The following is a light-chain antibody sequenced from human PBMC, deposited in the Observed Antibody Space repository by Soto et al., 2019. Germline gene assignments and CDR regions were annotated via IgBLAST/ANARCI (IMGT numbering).Light chain of an antibody. V-gene: IGLV1-44*01. CDR1: SSNIGSNT. J-gene: IGLJ2*01. CDR2: SNN. CDR3: AAWDDSLNVHVV. Sequence: QSVLTQPPSASGTPGQRVTISCSGSSSNIGSNTVNWYQQLPGTAPKLLIYSNNQRPSGVPDRFSGSKSGTSASLAISGLQSEDEADYYCAAWDDSLNVHVVIGGGTKLTVL.